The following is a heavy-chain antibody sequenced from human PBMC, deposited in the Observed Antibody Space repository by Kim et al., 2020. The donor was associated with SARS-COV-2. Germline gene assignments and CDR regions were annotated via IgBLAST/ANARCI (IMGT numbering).Heavy chain of an antibody. CDR3: AKSPNYFNS. V-gene: IGHV3-23*01. J-gene: IGHJ4*02. Sequence: GGSLRLSCAASGFTFGDYTLSWVRQAPGKGPEWVSAILGSGDSKYYAGSVKGRFTISRDNIKNALYLQMNSLRAEDTAVYYCAKSPNYFNSWGQGTLVTV. CDR1: GFTFGDYT. CDR2: ILGSGDSK.